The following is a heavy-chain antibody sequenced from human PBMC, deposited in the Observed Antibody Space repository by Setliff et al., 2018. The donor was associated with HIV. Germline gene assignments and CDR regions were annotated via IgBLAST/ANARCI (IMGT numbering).Heavy chain of an antibody. CDR2: IIPAFGTA. J-gene: IGHJ4*02. Sequence: SVKVSCKASGDTLSIHPISWVRQAPGRGLDWMGGIIPAFGTANYAQKFQGRVTITTDESTTTVFMELTGLGSEDTAVYYCATYHYYDSSAYYVDLYYLDYWGQGTLVTVSS. CDR1: GDTLSIHP. V-gene: IGHV1-69*05. CDR3: ATYHYYDSSAYYVDLYYLDY. D-gene: IGHD3-22*01.